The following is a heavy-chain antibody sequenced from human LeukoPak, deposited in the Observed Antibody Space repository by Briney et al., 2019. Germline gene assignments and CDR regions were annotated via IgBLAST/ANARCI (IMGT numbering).Heavy chain of an antibody. D-gene: IGHD5-12*01. CDR3: AKASVIVASPLDY. V-gene: IGHV3-23*01. J-gene: IGHJ4*02. CDR2: MSGSGDYT. Sequence: PGGSLRLSCAASGFSFSTYAMSWVRQAPGKGLEWVSGMSGSGDYTYYTDSVKGRFTISRDNSKSTLYLQMNGLRAEDTAVYYCAKASVIVASPLDYWGQGTLVTVSS. CDR1: GFSFSTYA.